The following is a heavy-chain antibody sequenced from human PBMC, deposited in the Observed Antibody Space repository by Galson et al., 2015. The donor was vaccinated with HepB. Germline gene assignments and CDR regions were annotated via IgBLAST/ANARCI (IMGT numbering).Heavy chain of an antibody. J-gene: IGHJ4*02. CDR2: INHSGST. CDR3: ARVEDYYGLIDY. Sequence: TLSLTCAVYGGSFSGYYWSWIRQPPGKGLEWIGEINHSGSTNYNPSLKSRVTISVDTSKSQFSLKLSSVTAADTAVYYCARVEDYYGLIDYWDQGTLVTVSS. V-gene: IGHV4-34*01. CDR1: GGSFSGYY. D-gene: IGHD3-10*01.